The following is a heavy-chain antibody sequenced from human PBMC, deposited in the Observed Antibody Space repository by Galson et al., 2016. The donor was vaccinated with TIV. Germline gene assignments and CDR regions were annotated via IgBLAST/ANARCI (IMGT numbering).Heavy chain of an antibody. CDR1: GGSFRGYY. CDR2: IDDSGST. Sequence: ETLSLTCGVSGGSFRGYYWTWIRLPPGKGLEWIGEIDDSGSTNSIPSLKSRLTLSVDTSRNHFSLQLKSVTAADTGVYYCTRGRFESGSYYNNCFDYWGQGTPVTVSS. V-gene: IGHV4-34*01. D-gene: IGHD3-10*01. CDR3: TRGRFESGSYYNNCFDY. J-gene: IGHJ4*02.